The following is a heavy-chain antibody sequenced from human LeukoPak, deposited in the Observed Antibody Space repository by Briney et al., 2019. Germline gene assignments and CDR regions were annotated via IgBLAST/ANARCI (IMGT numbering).Heavy chain of an antibody. CDR3: ARGSRIWQAARRPRSYYYYMDV. Sequence: APVKVSCKASGYTFTSYDINWVRQATGQGLEWMGWMNPNSGNTGYAQKFQGRVTMTRNTSISTAYMELSSLRSEDTAVYYCARGSRIWQAARRPRSYYYYMDVWGKGTTVTVSS. V-gene: IGHV1-8*01. CDR1: GYTFTSYD. J-gene: IGHJ6*03. D-gene: IGHD6-6*01. CDR2: MNPNSGNT.